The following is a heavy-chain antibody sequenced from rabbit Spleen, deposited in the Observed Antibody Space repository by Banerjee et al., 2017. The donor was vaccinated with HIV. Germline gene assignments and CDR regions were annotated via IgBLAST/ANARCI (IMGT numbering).Heavy chain of an antibody. CDR3: ARDTSSSFSSYGMDL. CDR1: GVSFSGSSY. Sequence: QEQLVESGGGLVKPEGSLTLTCTASGVSFSGSSYMCWVRQAPGKGLEWIGCIELGSSGFTYFASWAKGRFTITKTSSTTVTLQMTRLTAADTATYFCARDTSSSFSSYGMDLWGPGTLVTVS. D-gene: IGHD1-1*01. V-gene: IGHV1S45*01. CDR2: IELGSSGFT. J-gene: IGHJ6*01.